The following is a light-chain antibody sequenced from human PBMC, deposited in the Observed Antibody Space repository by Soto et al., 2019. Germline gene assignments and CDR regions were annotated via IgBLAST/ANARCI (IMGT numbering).Light chain of an antibody. CDR1: APSIGNHC. J-gene: IGLJ1*01. V-gene: IGLV1-51*01. Sequence: ELTQPPSVSATPGQTVTISCSGTAPSIGNHCVSWYQQLPGTAPKLLIYDNDKRPSEIPDRFSGSKSGTSATLGITGLQTGDEADYFCGTWDSSLSAGVFGTGTKVTVL. CDR3: GTWDSSLSAGV. CDR2: DND.